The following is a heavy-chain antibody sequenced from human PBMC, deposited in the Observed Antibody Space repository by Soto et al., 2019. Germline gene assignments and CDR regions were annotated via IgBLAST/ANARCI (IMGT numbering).Heavy chain of an antibody. V-gene: IGHV3-48*02. J-gene: IGHJ3*02. Sequence: EVQLVESGGGLVQPGGSLRLSCAASGFTFSTYSMNWVRQAPGKGLEWVSYIVSSSSTKYYADSVKGRFTISRDNAKNSLYLQMNSLRDDYTAVYYCARGLREWLSSIDAFDSWGQGTMVTVSS. CDR1: GFTFSTYS. CDR3: ARGLREWLSSIDAFDS. D-gene: IGHD3-3*01. CDR2: IVSSSSTK.